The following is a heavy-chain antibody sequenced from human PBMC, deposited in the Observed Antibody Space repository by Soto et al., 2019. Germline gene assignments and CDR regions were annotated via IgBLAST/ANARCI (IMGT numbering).Heavy chain of an antibody. D-gene: IGHD6-6*01. CDR1: GFTFSSYS. Sequence: VQLVESGGGLVQPGGSLRLSCAASGFTFSSYSMNWVRQAPGKGLEWVSYISSSSSTIYYADSVKGRFTISRDNAKNSLYLQMNSLRAEDTAVYYCARDRYSSSSWGFDYWGQGTLVTVSS. J-gene: IGHJ4*02. V-gene: IGHV3-48*01. CDR2: ISSSSSTI. CDR3: ARDRYSSSSWGFDY.